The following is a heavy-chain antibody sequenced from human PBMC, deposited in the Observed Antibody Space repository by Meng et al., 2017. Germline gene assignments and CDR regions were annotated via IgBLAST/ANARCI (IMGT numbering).Heavy chain of an antibody. CDR2: ISAYNGNT. CDR1: GYTFTSYG. D-gene: IGHD3-16*01. CDR3: ARDLKRDHHLGEGGY. Sequence: QVQLGRSGAEVKKPGASVKVSCKASGYTFTSYGISWVRQAPGQGLEWMGWISAYNGNTNYAQKLQGRVTMTTDTSTSTAYMELRSLRSDDTAVYYCARDLKRDHHLGEGGYWGQGTLVTVSS. V-gene: IGHV1-18*01. J-gene: IGHJ4*02.